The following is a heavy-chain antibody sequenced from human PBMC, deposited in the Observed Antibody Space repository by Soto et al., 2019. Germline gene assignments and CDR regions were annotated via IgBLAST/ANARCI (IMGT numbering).Heavy chain of an antibody. D-gene: IGHD1-26*01. CDR2: FSGSSGST. V-gene: IGHV3-23*01. J-gene: IGHJ4*02. Sequence: PGGSLRLSCAASGFTFSSYAMSWVRQAPGKGLEWVSGFSGSSGSTYYADSVKGRFTISRDNSDNTLYLQMNSLRAEDTAVYYCAKDLVGTIAWYFDYWGQGTLVTVSS. CDR1: GFTFSSYA. CDR3: AKDLVGTIAWYFDY.